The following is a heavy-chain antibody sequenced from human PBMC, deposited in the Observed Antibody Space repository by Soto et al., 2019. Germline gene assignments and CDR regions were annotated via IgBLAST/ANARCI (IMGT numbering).Heavy chain of an antibody. CDR1: GFTFSSYL. D-gene: IGHD5-12*01. V-gene: IGHV3-33*01. CDR3: ARDTRATAPV. J-gene: IGHJ6*04. CDR2: IWYDGTNT. Sequence: GGSLKLSSAASGFTFSSYLMPWVRQAPGKGLEWVAVIWYDGTNTYYADSVKGRFSISRDNSKNTLYLQMNSLRAEDTAVYYCARDTRATAPVWGEGTTVTVSS.